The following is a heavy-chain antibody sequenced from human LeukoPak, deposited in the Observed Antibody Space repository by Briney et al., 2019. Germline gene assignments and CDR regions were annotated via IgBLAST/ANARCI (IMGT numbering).Heavy chain of an antibody. CDR3: VRGAGSCSSTSCSLGY. CDR2: MNPNSGNT. Sequence: ASVKVSCKASGYTFTNYDINWVRQATGQGLEWMGWMNPNSGNTGYAQRLQGRVTITRNTSISTAYMELSSLRSEDTAVYYCVRGAGSCSSTSCSLGYWGQGTLVTVSS. J-gene: IGHJ4*02. D-gene: IGHD2-2*01. CDR1: GYTFTNYD. V-gene: IGHV1-8*03.